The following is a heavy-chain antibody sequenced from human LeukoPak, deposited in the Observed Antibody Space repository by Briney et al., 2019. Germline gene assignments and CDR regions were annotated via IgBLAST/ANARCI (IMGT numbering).Heavy chain of an antibody. D-gene: IGHD3-10*01. V-gene: IGHV3-64*01. Sequence: GGSLRLSCAASGFTFSDYAIHWVRQCPGKGLEYVSTISGNGGSTFYANSVKGRFTISRDNSKNTLYLQMGSLRAEDMAVYYCTRLYDGSGTYYNGDYWGQGTLVTVSS. J-gene: IGHJ4*02. CDR1: GFTFSDYA. CDR3: TRLYDGSGTYYNGDY. CDR2: ISGNGGST.